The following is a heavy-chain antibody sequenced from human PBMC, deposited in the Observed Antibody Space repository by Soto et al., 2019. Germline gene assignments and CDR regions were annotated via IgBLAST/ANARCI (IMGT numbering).Heavy chain of an antibody. Sequence: GGSLRLSCVASRFTFSTYEMHWVRQSPGKGLEWVSYISSGGSTVYYADSVKGRFTISRDNTRNSLYLQMNSLRDEDTALYYCVRYCSTTLCNGVATRTFDYWGQGTLVTAPQ. CDR2: ISSGGSTV. D-gene: IGHD2-2*01. V-gene: IGHV3-48*03. CDR3: VRYCSTTLCNGVATRTFDY. J-gene: IGHJ4*02. CDR1: RFTFSTYE.